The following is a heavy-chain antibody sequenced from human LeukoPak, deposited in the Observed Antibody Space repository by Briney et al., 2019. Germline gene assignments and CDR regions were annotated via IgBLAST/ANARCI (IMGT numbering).Heavy chain of an antibody. V-gene: IGHV4-38-2*01. CDR1: GYSISSGYY. CDR2: IYHTGST. J-gene: IGHJ5*02. CDR3: ASGCSGGSCFRGSWFDP. D-gene: IGHD2-15*01. Sequence: SETLSLTCAVSGYSISSGYYWGWFRQPPGEGLEWIGSIYHTGSTYYNPSLKNRVTISIDTSKNHFSLKLSSVTAADTAVHYCASGCSGGSCFRGSWFDPWGQGTLVTVSS.